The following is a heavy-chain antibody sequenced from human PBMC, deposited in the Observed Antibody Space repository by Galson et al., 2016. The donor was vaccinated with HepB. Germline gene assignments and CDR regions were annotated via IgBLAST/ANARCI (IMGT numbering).Heavy chain of an antibody. CDR1: GFTFSSSF. Sequence: SLRLSCAASGFTFSSSFMSWVRQAPGKGLEWVSVIYSSESRYYTDSVQGRFTISRHNSKNTLYLQMNSRRPEDKAVYYCARAVTRTGLGSFDVWGQGTMVTVSS. V-gene: IGHV3-53*04. CDR2: IYSSESR. D-gene: IGHD3/OR15-3a*01. CDR3: ARAVTRTGLGSFDV. J-gene: IGHJ3*01.